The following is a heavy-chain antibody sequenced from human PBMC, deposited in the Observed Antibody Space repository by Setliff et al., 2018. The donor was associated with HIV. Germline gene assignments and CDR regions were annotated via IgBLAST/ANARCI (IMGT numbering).Heavy chain of an antibody. CDR3: VRVAYEYIYGYNNYYYMDV. D-gene: IGHD5-18*01. CDR2: ISGHNDFI. J-gene: IGHJ6*03. V-gene: IGHV3-48*01. CDR1: GVTFSSNW. Sequence: GGSLRLSCADSGVTFSSNWMTWVRQAPGKGLEWISFISGHNDFIYYADSVKGRFYISRDNAKSSLYLQMNSLRADDTDVYYCVRVAYEYIYGYNNYYYMDVWGKGTTVTVSS.